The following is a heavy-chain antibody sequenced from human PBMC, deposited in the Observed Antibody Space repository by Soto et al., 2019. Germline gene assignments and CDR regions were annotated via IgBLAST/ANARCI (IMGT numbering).Heavy chain of an antibody. CDR3: AKKPPSSIQGWAFGMDV. Sequence: EVQLVETGGGLIQPGGSLRLSCLASGFSVTTNYIIWVRQPPGKGLGWVSTTFTGGSTHYADSVKGRFSISRDNSKNTVYLQINNLRVEDTAVYYCAKKPPSSIQGWAFGMDVWGQGTTVSVSS. CDR1: GFSVTTNY. J-gene: IGHJ6*02. CDR2: TFTGGST. D-gene: IGHD1-26*01. V-gene: IGHV3-53*02.